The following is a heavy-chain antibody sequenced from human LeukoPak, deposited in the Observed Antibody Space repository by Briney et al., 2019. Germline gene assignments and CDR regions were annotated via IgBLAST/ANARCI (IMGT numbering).Heavy chain of an antibody. V-gene: IGHV1-69*13. CDR3: ARDGCSSTSCYPNFDY. J-gene: IGHJ4*02. CDR2: IIPIFGTA. Sequence: SVKVSRKASGGTFSSYAISWVRQAPGQGLEWMGGIIPIFGTANYAQKSQGRVTITADESTSTAYMELRSLRSDDTAVYYCARDGCSSTSCYPNFDYWGQGTLVTVSS. D-gene: IGHD2-2*01. CDR1: GGTFSSYA.